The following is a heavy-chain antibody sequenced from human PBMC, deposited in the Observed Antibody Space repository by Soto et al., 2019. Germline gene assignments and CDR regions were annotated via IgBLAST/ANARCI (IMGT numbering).Heavy chain of an antibody. D-gene: IGHD2-15*01. Sequence: SETLSLTCAVYGGSFSGYYWSWIRQPPGKGLEWIGEINHSGSTNYNPSLKSRVTISVDTSKNQFSLKLSSVTAADTAVYYCARLRLVGYCSGGSCRRHFDYWGQGTLVTVSS. J-gene: IGHJ4*02. V-gene: IGHV4-34*01. CDR2: INHSGST. CDR1: GGSFSGYY. CDR3: ARLRLVGYCSGGSCRRHFDY.